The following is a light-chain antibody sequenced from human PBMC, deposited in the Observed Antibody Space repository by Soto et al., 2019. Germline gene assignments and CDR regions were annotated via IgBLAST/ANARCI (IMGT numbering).Light chain of an antibody. V-gene: IGKV3-20*01. Sequence: EIVLTQSPGALSLSPGERATLSCRASESVSSSFLAWYQQKPGQAPRLLIHNAFSRATGIPDRFSGSGSGTDFILTISGLEPEDFEVYYCQYCSSSLWTFGQGTKVDIK. CDR2: NAF. J-gene: IGKJ1*01. CDR1: ESVSSSF. CDR3: QYCSSSLWT.